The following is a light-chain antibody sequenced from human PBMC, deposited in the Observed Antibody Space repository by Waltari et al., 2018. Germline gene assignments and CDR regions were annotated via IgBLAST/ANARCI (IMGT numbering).Light chain of an antibody. CDR3: QAWDSSTDYV. J-gene: IGLJ1*01. CDR1: KLGNKY. CDR2: HDD. Sequence: SYELTQPASVSVFPGQTARITCSGDKLGNKYACWYQQKPGQSPVMVMYHDDKRPSGIRERFSGSNSGNTATLTVSGTQAMDEADYYCQAWDSSTDYVFGPGTKVTVL. V-gene: IGLV3-1*01.